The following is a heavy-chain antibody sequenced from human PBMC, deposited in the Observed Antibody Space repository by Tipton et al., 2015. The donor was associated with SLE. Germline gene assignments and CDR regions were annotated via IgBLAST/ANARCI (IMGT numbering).Heavy chain of an antibody. CDR1: GGSISSYY. CDR3: ARGYYDFWSGYLNWFDP. Sequence: PGLVKPSETLPLTCTVSGGSISSYYWSWIRQPPGKGLEWIGYIYYSGSPNYNPSLKSRVTISVDTSKNQFSLKLSSVTAADTAVYYCARGYYDFWSGYLNWFDPWGQGTLVTVSS. V-gene: IGHV4-59*01. J-gene: IGHJ5*02. D-gene: IGHD3-3*01. CDR2: IYYSGSP.